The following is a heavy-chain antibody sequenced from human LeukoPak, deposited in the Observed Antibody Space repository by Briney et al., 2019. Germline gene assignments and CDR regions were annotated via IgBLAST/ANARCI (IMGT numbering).Heavy chain of an antibody. V-gene: IGHV3-48*03. Sequence: GGSLRLSCAASGFTISGEEMNWARQAPGKGLEWVLHISGGGGPIYYRDSVKGRFSISSDTAKNSLYLQMNSLRAEDTALYYCARGYGAFDYWGQGTLVTVSS. CDR3: ARGYGAFDY. CDR2: ISGGGGPI. J-gene: IGHJ4*02. D-gene: IGHD5-18*01. CDR1: GFTISGEE.